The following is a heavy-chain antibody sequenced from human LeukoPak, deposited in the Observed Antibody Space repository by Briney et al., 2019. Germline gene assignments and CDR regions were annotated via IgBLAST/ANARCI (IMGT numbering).Heavy chain of an antibody. J-gene: IGHJ4*02. CDR2: ISAYNGNT. CDR3: ARLTLGYCSGGSCYPPLD. CDR1: GYTFISYG. V-gene: IGHV1-18*01. Sequence: ASVKVSCKASGYTFISYGISWVRQAPGQGLEWTGWISAYNGNTNYAQKLQGRVTMTTDTSTSTAYMELRSLRSDDTAVYYCARLTLGYCSGGSCYPPLDWGQGTLVTVSS. D-gene: IGHD2-15*01.